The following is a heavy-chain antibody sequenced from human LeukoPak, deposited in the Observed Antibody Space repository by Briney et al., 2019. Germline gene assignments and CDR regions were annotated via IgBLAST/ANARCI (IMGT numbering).Heavy chain of an antibody. Sequence: GESLKISCKGSGYSFTSYWIGWVRQMPGKGLEWMGIIYPGGSDTRYSPSFQGQVTISADKSISTAYLQWSSLKASDTAMYYCARSEELSLYYFDYWGQGTLVTVSS. CDR1: GYSFTSYW. D-gene: IGHD3-16*02. CDR2: IYPGGSDT. J-gene: IGHJ4*02. V-gene: IGHV5-51*01. CDR3: ARSEELSLYYFDY.